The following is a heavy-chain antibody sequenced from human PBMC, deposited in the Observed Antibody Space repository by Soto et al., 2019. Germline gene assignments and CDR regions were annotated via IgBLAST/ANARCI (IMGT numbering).Heavy chain of an antibody. D-gene: IGHD6-19*01. CDR1: GYTFTNYV. CDR2: ISTYNGNT. CDR3: ARLEGGGWARFDI. J-gene: IGHJ3*02. V-gene: IGHV1-18*01. Sequence: QVHLVQSGAEVKEPGASVKVSCKASGYTFTNYVISWARQAPGQGLEWMGWISTYNGNTNYAQKLQGRVTMTTDTTTSTAYMELRSMRSDDTAIYYCARLEGGGWARFDIWGKGTMVTVSS.